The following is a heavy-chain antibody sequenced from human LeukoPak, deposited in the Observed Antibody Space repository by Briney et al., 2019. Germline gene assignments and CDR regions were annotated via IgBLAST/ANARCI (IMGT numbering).Heavy chain of an antibody. J-gene: IGHJ3*02. CDR2: FDPEDGET. D-gene: IGHD5-18*01. CDR1: GYTLTELS. V-gene: IGHV1-24*01. Sequence: ASVKVSCKVSGYTLTELSMHWVRQAPGKGLEWMGGFDPEDGETIYAQKFQGRVTMTEDTSTDTAYMELSSLRSEDTAVYYCATVPRYSYDIKAFDIWGQGTMVTVSS. CDR3: ATVPRYSYDIKAFDI.